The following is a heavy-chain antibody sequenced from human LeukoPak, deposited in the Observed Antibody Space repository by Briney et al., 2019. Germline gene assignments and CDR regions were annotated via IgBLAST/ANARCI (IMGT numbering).Heavy chain of an antibody. Sequence: SETLSLTCTVSGVSISSYYWSWIRQPAGMGLEWIGRIYTSGSTNYNPSLKSRVTTSVDTSKNQFSLKLSSVTAADTAVYYCAKGDPFRAGWFDPWGQGILVTVSS. CDR1: GVSISSYY. CDR2: IYTSGST. CDR3: AKGDPFRAGWFDP. V-gene: IGHV4-4*07. D-gene: IGHD6-13*01. J-gene: IGHJ5*02.